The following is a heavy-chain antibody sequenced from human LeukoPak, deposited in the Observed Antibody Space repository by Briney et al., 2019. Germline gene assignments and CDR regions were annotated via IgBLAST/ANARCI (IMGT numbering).Heavy chain of an antibody. CDR1: GGSFSGYY. D-gene: IGHD3-3*01. V-gene: IGHV4-34*12. J-gene: IGHJ5*02. Sequence: SETLSLTCAVYGGSFSGYYWSWIRQPPGKGLEWIGTIFYSGSTYYNPSLKSRVTISVDPSKNQFSLKLSSVTAADTAVYYCARAPRITIFGVVKNWFDPWGQGTLVTVSS. CDR2: IFYSGST. CDR3: ARAPRITIFGVVKNWFDP.